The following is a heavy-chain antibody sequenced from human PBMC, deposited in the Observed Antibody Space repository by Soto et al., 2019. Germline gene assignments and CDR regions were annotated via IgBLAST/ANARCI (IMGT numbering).Heavy chain of an antibody. CDR2: INPNSGGT. Sequence: ASVKVSCKASGYTFTGYYMHWVRQAPGQGLEWMGWINPNSGGTNYAQKFQGRVTMTRDTFISTAYMELSRLRSDDTAVYYCARATPDSSSSHYYYGMDVWGQGTTVTVSS. J-gene: IGHJ6*02. D-gene: IGHD6-6*01. V-gene: IGHV1-2*02. CDR1: GYTFTGYY. CDR3: ARATPDSSSSHYYYGMDV.